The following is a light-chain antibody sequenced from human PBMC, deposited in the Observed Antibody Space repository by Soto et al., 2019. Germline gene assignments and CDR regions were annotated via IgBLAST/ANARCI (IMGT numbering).Light chain of an antibody. CDR2: EVS. V-gene: IGLV2-14*01. Sequence: QSALTKPASVSASPGQSIAISCTGASSDVGGYNYVSWYQQHPGKAPKLMIYEVSNRPSGISDRFSGSKSGNTASLTISGLQAEDEADYYCSSYTSSTTYVFGTGTKLTGL. J-gene: IGLJ1*01. CDR3: SSYTSSTTYV. CDR1: SSDVGGYNY.